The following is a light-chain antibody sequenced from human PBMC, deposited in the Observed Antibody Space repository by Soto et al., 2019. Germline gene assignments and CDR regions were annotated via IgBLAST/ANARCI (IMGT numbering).Light chain of an antibody. CDR3: KQYDNLPP. CDR2: DAS. Sequence: DIQMTQSPSSLSASVGDRVTITCQARQDISNYLNWYQQKPGKAPKLLIYDASNLETGVPSRFSGSGSGTDFTFTISSLQPEDIATYYCKQYDNLPPFGQGTRLEIK. V-gene: IGKV1-33*01. J-gene: IGKJ5*01. CDR1: QDISNY.